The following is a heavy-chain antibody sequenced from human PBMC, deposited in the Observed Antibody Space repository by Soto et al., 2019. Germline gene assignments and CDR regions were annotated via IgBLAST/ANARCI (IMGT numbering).Heavy chain of an antibody. J-gene: IGHJ4*02. CDR2: IYYSGST. D-gene: IGHD5-18*01. V-gene: IGHV4-31*03. CDR3: ASSPPDTAMVRYFDY. CDR1: GGSISSGGYY. Sequence: SDTLSLTCTLSGGSISSGGYYWSWIRQHPGKGLEWIGYIYYSGSTYYNPSLKSRVTISVDTSNNQFSLKPSSVTAADTAVYYCASSPPDTAMVRYFDYWGQGTLVTVSS.